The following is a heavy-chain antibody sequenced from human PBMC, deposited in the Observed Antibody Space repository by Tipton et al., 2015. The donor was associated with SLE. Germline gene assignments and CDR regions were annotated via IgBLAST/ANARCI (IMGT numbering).Heavy chain of an antibody. V-gene: IGHV4-59*01. CDR3: ARVFQGANRSWYFDL. CDR2: IYYTGST. J-gene: IGHJ2*01. D-gene: IGHD4/OR15-4a*01. Sequence: TLSLTCTVSGDSINGYYWSWIRQPPWKGLEWIGYIYYTGSTNYNPSLKSRVTISVDTSKNQFSLKLSSVTAADTAVYYCARVFQGANRSWYFDLWGRGTLVTVSS. CDR1: GDSINGYY.